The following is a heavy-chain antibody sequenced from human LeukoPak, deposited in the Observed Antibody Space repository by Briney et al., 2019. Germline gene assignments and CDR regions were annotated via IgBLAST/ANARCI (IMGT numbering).Heavy chain of an antibody. CDR3: AKGGEDGYNSDYFDY. V-gene: IGHV1-2*02. CDR1: GYTFTGYY. J-gene: IGHJ4*02. CDR2: INPNSGGT. D-gene: IGHD5-24*01. Sequence: ASVKLSCKASGYTFTGYYMHWVRQAPGQGLEWMGWINPNSGGTNYAQKFQGRVTMTRDTSISTAYMELSRLRSDDTAVYYCAKGGEDGYNSDYFDYWGKGTLVTVSS.